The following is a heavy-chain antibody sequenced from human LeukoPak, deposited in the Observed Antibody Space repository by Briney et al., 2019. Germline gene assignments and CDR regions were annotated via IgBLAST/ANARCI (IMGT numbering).Heavy chain of an antibody. CDR3: ARLAYYYDSSGYYTPPFFDY. D-gene: IGHD3-22*01. CDR2: IYPGDSDT. V-gene: IGHV5-51*01. J-gene: IGHJ4*02. Sequence: GESLKISCKISGYSFTDYWIGWVRQMPGKRLEWMGIIYPGDSDTRYSPSFQGQVTISADKSISTAYLQWSSLKASDTAMYYCARLAYYYDSSGYYTPPFFDYWGQGTLVTVSS. CDR1: GYSFTDYW.